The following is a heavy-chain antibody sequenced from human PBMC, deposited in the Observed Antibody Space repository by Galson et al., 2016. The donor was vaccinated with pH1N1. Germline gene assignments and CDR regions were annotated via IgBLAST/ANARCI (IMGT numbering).Heavy chain of an antibody. CDR2: IYPGDSDT. CDR1: GYSFATDW. V-gene: IGHV5-51*03. CDR3: ARLSMDPPYYFYHYMDV. D-gene: IGHD2/OR15-2a*01. J-gene: IGHJ6*03. Sequence: QSGAEVKKAGESLKISCQASGYSFATDWIGWVRQTPGKGLEWVGIIYPGDSDTKYSLSFQGQVTMSADKSISTAYLQWTSLKASDTAMYYCARLSMDPPYYFYHYMDVWGKGTTVTVSS.